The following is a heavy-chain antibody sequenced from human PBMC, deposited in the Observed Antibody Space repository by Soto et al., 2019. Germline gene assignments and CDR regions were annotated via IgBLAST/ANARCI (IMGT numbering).Heavy chain of an antibody. CDR3: GGSIHP. CDR1: GGSISSGGYY. V-gene: IGHV4-31*03. CDR2: IYYSAST. Sequence: QVQLQESGPGLVKPSQTLSLTCTVSGGSISSGGYYWSWIRKHPGKGLEWIGYIYYSASTYYNPSLKSRVTTPVDTYKTQFSLKVRSVTDADTAVYYCGGSIHPGRQAALVTVSS. J-gene: IGHJ5*02.